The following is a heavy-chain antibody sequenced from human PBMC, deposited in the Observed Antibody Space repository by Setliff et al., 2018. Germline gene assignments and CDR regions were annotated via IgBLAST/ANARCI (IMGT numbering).Heavy chain of an antibody. CDR2: GSTGKT. V-gene: IGHV3-23*01. D-gene: IGHD5-18*01. Sequence: PGGSLRLSCAASGFIFDNYGMTWVRQAPGKGLEWVSGGSTGKTDYADSAKGRFTMSRDSSTNTLYLQMNSLRGEDTAVYYCAKDLSSNTAASYFFDLWGQGTQVTVSS. CDR3: AKDLSSNTAASYFFDL. J-gene: IGHJ4*02. CDR1: GFIFDNYG.